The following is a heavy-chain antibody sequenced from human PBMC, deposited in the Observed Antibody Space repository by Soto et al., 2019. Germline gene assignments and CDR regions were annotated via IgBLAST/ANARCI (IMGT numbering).Heavy chain of an antibody. CDR1: GGSISSSSYY. CDR3: ARQDRSSGLVIDWFDP. D-gene: IGHD6-19*01. Sequence: SETLSLTCTVSGGSISSSSYYWGWIRQPPGKGLEWIGSIYYSGSTYYNPSLKSRVTISVDTSKNQFSLKLSSVTAADTAVYYCARQDRSSGLVIDWFDPWGQGTLVTVSS. CDR2: IYYSGST. J-gene: IGHJ5*02. V-gene: IGHV4-39*01.